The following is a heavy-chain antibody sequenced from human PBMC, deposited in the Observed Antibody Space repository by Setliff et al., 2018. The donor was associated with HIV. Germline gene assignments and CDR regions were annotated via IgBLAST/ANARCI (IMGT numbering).Heavy chain of an antibody. CDR1: GFTFSTYG. CDR2: ISSDGIND. J-gene: IGHJ4*02. D-gene: IGHD6-13*01. Sequence: GGSLRLSCAASGFTFSTYGLHWVRQAPGKGLDWVASISSDGINDYYADSVKGRFTISRDNAKNSLYLQMNSLRAEDTAVYYCARSRAAGFDYWGQGTLVTVSS. V-gene: IGHV3-30*04. CDR3: ARSRAAGFDY.